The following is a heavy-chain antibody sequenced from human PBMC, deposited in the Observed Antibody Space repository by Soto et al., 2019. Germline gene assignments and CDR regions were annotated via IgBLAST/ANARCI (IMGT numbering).Heavy chain of an antibody. Sequence: DSVKVSCKASGHTFTTYYMHWVRPAPGQGLEWMGIINPSGGSTSYAQKFQGRVTMTRDTSTSTVYMELSSLRSEDTAVYYCARDQNVGAPSGMDVWGQGTTLTVSS. J-gene: IGHJ6*02. D-gene: IGHD3-16*01. CDR3: ARDQNVGAPSGMDV. CDR2: INPSGGST. CDR1: GHTFTTYY. V-gene: IGHV1-46*01.